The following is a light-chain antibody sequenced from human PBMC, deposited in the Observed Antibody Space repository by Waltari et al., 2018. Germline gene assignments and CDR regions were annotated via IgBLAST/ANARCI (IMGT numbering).Light chain of an antibody. CDR2: GAS. Sequence: EIVMTQSPATLSVSPGERATLSCRASQSVSSNLAWYQQKPVQAPRLLIYGASTRATGSPARFSGSGSGTEFTLTISSMQSEDFAVYYCQQYNNWPLTFGGGTKVEIK. CDR3: QQYNNWPLT. CDR1: QSVSSN. J-gene: IGKJ4*01. V-gene: IGKV3-15*01.